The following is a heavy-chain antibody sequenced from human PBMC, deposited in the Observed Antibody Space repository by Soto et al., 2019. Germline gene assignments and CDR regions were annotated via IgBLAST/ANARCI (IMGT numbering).Heavy chain of an antibody. D-gene: IGHD2-2*01. CDR2: TYYRSKWYN. Sequence: SQTLSLTCAISGDSVSSNSAAWNWIRQSPSRGLEWLGRTYYRSKWYNDYAVSVKSRITINPDTSKNQFSLQLNSVTPEDTAVYYCARGTTYCSSTSCYYYGMDVWGQGTTVTV. V-gene: IGHV6-1*01. CDR1: GDSVSSNSAA. J-gene: IGHJ6*02. CDR3: ARGTTYCSSTSCYYYGMDV.